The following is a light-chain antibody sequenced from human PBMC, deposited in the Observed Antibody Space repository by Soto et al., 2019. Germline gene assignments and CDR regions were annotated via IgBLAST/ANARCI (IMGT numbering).Light chain of an antibody. CDR1: QSISSW. J-gene: IGKJ5*01. CDR3: QQGDSFPIT. Sequence: DIQMTQSPSSVSASVGDRVTITCRASQSISSWLAWYQQKPGTVPKLLIYAASSLQSGVPSRSSGSGAGTEFTLTITSLQPEDFGTYYCQQGDSFPITFGQGTRLEIK. V-gene: IGKV1-12*01. CDR2: AAS.